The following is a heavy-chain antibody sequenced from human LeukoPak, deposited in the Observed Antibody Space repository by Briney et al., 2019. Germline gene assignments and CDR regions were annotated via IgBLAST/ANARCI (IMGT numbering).Heavy chain of an antibody. V-gene: IGHV3-21*01. Sequence: GGSLRLSCAASGFTFSRYSMNWVRQAPGKGLEWVSSISISSNYIYYADSVKGRFTISRDNAKNSLYLQMNSLRAEDTAVYYCARVVSVAWSERRPGYYYMDVWGKGTTVTVSS. CDR2: ISISSNYI. CDR3: ARVVSVAWSERRPGYYYMDV. D-gene: IGHD1-1*01. J-gene: IGHJ6*03. CDR1: GFTFSRYS.